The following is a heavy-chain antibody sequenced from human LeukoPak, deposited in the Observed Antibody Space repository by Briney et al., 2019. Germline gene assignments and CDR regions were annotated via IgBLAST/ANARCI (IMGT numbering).Heavy chain of an antibody. CDR2: ISYDGSDK. Sequence: GGSLRLSCAASGFTFRNYATHWVRQAPGKGLEWLAVISYDGSDKYYVDSVKGRFTISRDNSRNTLYLQMNSLSAGDTAVYYCAKDIGGTSFSNWFDPWGQGTLVTVSS. V-gene: IGHV3-33*06. CDR1: GFTFRNYA. D-gene: IGHD2-15*01. J-gene: IGHJ5*02. CDR3: AKDIGGTSFSNWFDP.